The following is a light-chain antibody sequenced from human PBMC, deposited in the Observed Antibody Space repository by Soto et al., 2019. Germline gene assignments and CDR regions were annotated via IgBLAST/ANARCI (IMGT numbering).Light chain of an antibody. CDR1: QGIRSA. CDR3: QQFNGYFLT. J-gene: IGKJ4*01. Sequence: AIQLTQSPSSLSASVGDRVTITCRASQGIRSALVWYQQKRGQAPKLLIFDASTLEGGVPSRFSGSGSGTDFTLTISSLQPEDFATYYCQQFNGYFLTFGGGTKVEIK. CDR2: DAS. V-gene: IGKV1-13*02.